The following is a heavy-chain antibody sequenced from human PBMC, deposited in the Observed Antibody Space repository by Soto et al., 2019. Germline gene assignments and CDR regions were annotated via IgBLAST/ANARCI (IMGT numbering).Heavy chain of an antibody. J-gene: IGHJ3*02. D-gene: IGHD3-9*01. V-gene: IGHV4-31*03. Sequence: SETLSLTCTVSGGSISSGGYYWSWIRQHPGKGLEWIGYIYYSGSTYYNPSLKSRVTISVDTAKNQFSLKLSSVTAADTAVYYCARVPYYDIWTGPNPTAFDIWGQGTMVTVSS. CDR2: IYYSGST. CDR1: GGSISSGGYY. CDR3: ARVPYYDIWTGPNPTAFDI.